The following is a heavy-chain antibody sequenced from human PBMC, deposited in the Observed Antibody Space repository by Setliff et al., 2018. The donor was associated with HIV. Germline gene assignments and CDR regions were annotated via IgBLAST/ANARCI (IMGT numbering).Heavy chain of an antibody. D-gene: IGHD5-12*01. CDR3: ARGKTLLRFLDY. CDR2: INTHTGNT. J-gene: IGHJ4*02. Sequence: ASVKVSCKASGYNLHNYGITWVRQAPGQGLEWMGWINTHTGNTNSAQRFQGRVTMTTDTSTSTAYMELRSLRSDDTAVYYCARGKTLLRFLDYWGQGTLVTVSS. V-gene: IGHV1-18*01. CDR1: GYNLHNYG.